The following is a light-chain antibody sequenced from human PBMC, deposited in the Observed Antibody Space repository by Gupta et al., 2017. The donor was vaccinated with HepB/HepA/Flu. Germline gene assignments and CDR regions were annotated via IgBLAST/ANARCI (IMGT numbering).Light chain of an antibody. Sequence: SALTQPASVSGSPGQSITISCTGTSSDVGSYKFVSWYQQHPGKAHILIIYEVSKRPAGIATCFSGSKAGNTASLTISGRKEEDEADYYCSADAGDSNFVFGGGTKLTVL. CDR2: EVS. J-gene: IGLJ2*01. V-gene: IGLV2-23*02. CDR3: SADAGDSNFV. CDR1: SSDVGSYKF.